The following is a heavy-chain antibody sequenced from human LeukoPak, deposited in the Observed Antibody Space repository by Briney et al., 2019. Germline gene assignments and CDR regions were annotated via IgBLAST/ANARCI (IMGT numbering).Heavy chain of an antibody. Sequence: GGSLRLSCAASGFTFSDYYMSWIRQAPGKGLEWVSYISSSGSTIYYADSVKGRFTISRDNAKNSLYLQMNSLRAEDTAVYYCARVSSSAIAAAGAFDYWGQGTLVTVSS. J-gene: IGHJ4*02. D-gene: IGHD6-13*01. CDR1: GFTFSDYY. CDR2: ISSSGSTI. CDR3: ARVSSSAIAAAGAFDY. V-gene: IGHV3-11*01.